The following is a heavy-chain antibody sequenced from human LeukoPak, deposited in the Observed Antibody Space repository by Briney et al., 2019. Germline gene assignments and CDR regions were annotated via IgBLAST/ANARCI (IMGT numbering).Heavy chain of an antibody. CDR2: VYYSGTA. D-gene: IGHD1-1*01. J-gene: IGHJ5*02. V-gene: IGHV4-59*01. CDR1: GGSMRSYY. Sequence: SETLSLTCTVSGGSMRSYYWSWIRQPPGKGLELIGYVYYSGTANYNPSLESRVTILVDTSKNQFSLNLSSATAADTAVYYCARHGTTGTNLNWFDPWGQGTLVTVSS. CDR3: ARHGTTGTNLNWFDP.